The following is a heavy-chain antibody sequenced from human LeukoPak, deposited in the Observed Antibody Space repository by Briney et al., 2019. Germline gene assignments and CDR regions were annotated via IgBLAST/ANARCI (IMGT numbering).Heavy chain of an antibody. CDR1: GGSISSYY. CDR3: ARVGFYYYDSSGYHSNWFDP. Sequence: PSETLSLTCTVSGGSISSYYWSWIRQPPGKGLEWIGYIYYSGSTNYNPSLKSRVTISVDTSKNQFSLKLSSVTAADTAVYYCARVGFYYYDSSGYHSNWFDPWGQGTLVTVSS. D-gene: IGHD3-22*01. CDR2: IYYSGST. V-gene: IGHV4-59*12. J-gene: IGHJ5*02.